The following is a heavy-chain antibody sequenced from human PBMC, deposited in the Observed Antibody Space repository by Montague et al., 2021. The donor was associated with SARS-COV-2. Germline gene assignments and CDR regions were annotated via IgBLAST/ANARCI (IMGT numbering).Heavy chain of an antibody. CDR2: INHSGST. Sequence: SETLSLTCAVYGGSFSGYYLNWIRQPPGKGLEWIGEINHSGSTNYSPSLKSRVTIAVDKSKNQVSLKLTSVTAADTAVFYCARSTVTNSPFGFSNKLRSRYNGIDVWGQGTTVTVSS. CDR3: ARSTVTNSPFGFSNKLRSRYNGIDV. CDR1: GGSFSGYY. J-gene: IGHJ6*02. V-gene: IGHV4-34*01. D-gene: IGHD4-17*01.